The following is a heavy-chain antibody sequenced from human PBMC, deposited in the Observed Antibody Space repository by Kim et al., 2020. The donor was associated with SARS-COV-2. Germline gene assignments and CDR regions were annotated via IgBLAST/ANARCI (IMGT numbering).Heavy chain of an antibody. J-gene: IGHJ6*02. CDR2: IYYSGST. V-gene: IGHV4-39*01. CDR3: ARPYDILNYGMDV. CDR1: GGSISSSSYY. Sequence: SETLSLTCTVSGGSISSSSYYWGWIRQPPGKGLEWIGSIYYSGSTYYNPSLKSRVTISVDTSKNQFSLKLSSVTAADTAVYYCARPYDILNYGMDVWGQGTTVTVSS. D-gene: IGHD3-9*01.